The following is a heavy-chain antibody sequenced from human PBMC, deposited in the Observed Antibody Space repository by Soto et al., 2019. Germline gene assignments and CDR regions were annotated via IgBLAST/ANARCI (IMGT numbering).Heavy chain of an antibody. CDR3: AKDTGAAFDY. Sequence: EVQLVESGGGLVQPGRSLRLSCAASGFTFDDYAMHWDRQAPGKGLEWVSGISWNSGSIGYADSVKGRFTISRDNAKNSLYLQMNSLRAEDTALYYCAKDTGAAFDYWGQGTLVTVSS. V-gene: IGHV3-9*01. D-gene: IGHD1-26*01. CDR1: GFTFDDYA. J-gene: IGHJ4*02. CDR2: ISWNSGSI.